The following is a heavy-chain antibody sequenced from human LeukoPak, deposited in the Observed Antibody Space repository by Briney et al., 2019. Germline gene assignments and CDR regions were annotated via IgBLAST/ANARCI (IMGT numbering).Heavy chain of an antibody. CDR1: GYTFTSYG. Sequence: GASVKVSCKASGYTFTSYGIGWVRQAPGQGLEWMGWISAYNGNTNYAQKLQGRVTMTTDTSTSTAYMELRSLRSDDTAVYYCARDDGGYCSGGSCYVAEYFQHWGQGTLVTVSS. CDR2: ISAYNGNT. V-gene: IGHV1-18*04. D-gene: IGHD2-15*01. CDR3: ARDDGGYCSGGSCYVAEYFQH. J-gene: IGHJ1*01.